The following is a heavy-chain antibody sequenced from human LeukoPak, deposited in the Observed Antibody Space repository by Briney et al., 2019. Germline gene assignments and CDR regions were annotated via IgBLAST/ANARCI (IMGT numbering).Heavy chain of an antibody. V-gene: IGHV5-51*01. Sequence: GESLKIPCKGSEYIFTTYWIDWVRQMPGKGPEWMGIIYPGDFDTRYSPSFQGQVTISADKSISTAYLQWSSLKASDTAMYYCARHGRITWSHDAFDIWGQGTMVTVSS. CDR2: IYPGDFDT. D-gene: IGHD6-13*01. CDR3: ARHGRITWSHDAFDI. J-gene: IGHJ3*02. CDR1: EYIFTTYW.